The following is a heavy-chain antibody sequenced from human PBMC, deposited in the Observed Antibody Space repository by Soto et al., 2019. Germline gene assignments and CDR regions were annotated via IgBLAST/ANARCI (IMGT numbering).Heavy chain of an antibody. CDR3: AASLTVTTYGMDV. Sequence: SVKVSCKASXFTFTSSAVQWVRQARGQRLEWIGWIVVGSGNTNYAQKFQERVTITRDMSTSTAYMELSSLRSEDTAVYYCAASLTVTTYGMDVWGQGTTVTVSS. CDR2: IVVGSGNT. CDR1: XFTFTSSA. J-gene: IGHJ6*02. V-gene: IGHV1-58*01. D-gene: IGHD4-17*01.